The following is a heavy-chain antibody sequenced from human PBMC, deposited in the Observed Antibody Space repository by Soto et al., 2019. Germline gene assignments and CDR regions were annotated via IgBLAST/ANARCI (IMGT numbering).Heavy chain of an antibody. V-gene: IGHV3-30*18. J-gene: IGHJ4*02. CDR2: ISYDGSNK. D-gene: IGHD4-17*01. Sequence: QVQLVESGGGVVQPGRSLRLSCAASGFTFSSYGMHWVRQAPGKGLEWVAVISYDGSNKYYADSVKGRFTISRDNSKNTLYLQMNSLRAEDTAVYYCAKDVDTVMYYFDYWGQGTLVTVSS. CDR1: GFTFSSYG. CDR3: AKDVDTVMYYFDY.